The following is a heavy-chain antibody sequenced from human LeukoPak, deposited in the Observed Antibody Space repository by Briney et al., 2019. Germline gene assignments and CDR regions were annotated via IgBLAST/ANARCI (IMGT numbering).Heavy chain of an antibody. CDR2: ISAYNGNT. D-gene: IGHD2-21*02. CDR1: GYTFTSCG. V-gene: IGHV1-18*01. CDR3: AREGYCGGDCSYFDY. J-gene: IGHJ4*02. Sequence: ASVKVSCKASGYTFTSCGISWVRQAPGQGLEWMGWISAYNGNTNNAQKLQGRVTMTTDTSTSTAYMELRSLRSDDTAVYYCAREGYCGGDCSYFDYWGQGTLVTVSS.